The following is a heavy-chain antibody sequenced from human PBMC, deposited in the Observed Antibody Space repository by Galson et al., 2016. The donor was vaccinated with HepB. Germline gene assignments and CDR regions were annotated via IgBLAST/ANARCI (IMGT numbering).Heavy chain of an antibody. V-gene: IGHV3-7*03. J-gene: IGHJ4*02. CDR3: VIDDDSWGH. Sequence: SLRLSCAGSGFTFSDYWMAWVRQAPGKGPEFVANIKPDGGETYYLDSVKGRFTISRDNAKNSLDLLMSSLRAEARAVYYCVIDDDSWGHWGQGTLVTVSS. CDR1: GFTFSDYW. CDR2: IKPDGGET. D-gene: IGHD3-16*01.